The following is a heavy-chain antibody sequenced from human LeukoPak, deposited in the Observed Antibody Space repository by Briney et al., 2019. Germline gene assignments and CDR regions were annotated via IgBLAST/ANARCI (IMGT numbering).Heavy chain of an antibody. CDR2: IYHSGST. J-gene: IGHJ4*02. CDR1: GYSISSGYY. CDR3: ARSLPGAIGAADF. Sequence: SETLSLTCTVSGYSISSGYYWGWIRQPPGNGLEWIGSIYHSGSTYYNPSLKSRVTISVDTSKNHFSLKVTSMTAADTGVYYCARSLPGAIGAADFWGQGTLVTVSA. V-gene: IGHV4-38-2*02. D-gene: IGHD6-13*01.